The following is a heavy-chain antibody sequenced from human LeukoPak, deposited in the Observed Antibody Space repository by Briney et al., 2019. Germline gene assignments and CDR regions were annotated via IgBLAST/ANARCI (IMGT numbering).Heavy chain of an antibody. CDR2: IGGRGGST. CDR3: ATSLPGGYCSSTSCYKAAFDI. CDR1: GFTFSSHA. J-gene: IGHJ3*02. D-gene: IGHD2-2*02. V-gene: IGHV3-23*01. Sequence: GGSLRLSCAASGFTFSSHAMAWVRQAPGKGLEWVSAIGGRGGSTYYADSVKGRFTISRDNAKNSLYLQLNSLRAEDTAVYYCATSLPGGYCSSTSCYKAAFDIWGQGTMVTVSS.